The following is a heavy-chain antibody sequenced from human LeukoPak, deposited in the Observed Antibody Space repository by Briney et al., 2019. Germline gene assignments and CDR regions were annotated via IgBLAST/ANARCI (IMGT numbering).Heavy chain of an antibody. CDR2: ISAYNGNT. CDR1: GYIFTNYG. V-gene: IGHV1-18*01. J-gene: IGHJ4*02. Sequence: ASVKVSCKASGYIFTNYGISWVRQAPGQGLEWMGWISAYNGNTNYAQKFQGRVTMTTDTSTSTAYMELRSLRSDDTAVYYCASERSKGPSGPLDYWGQGTLVTVSS. D-gene: IGHD1-26*01. CDR3: ASERSKGPSGPLDY.